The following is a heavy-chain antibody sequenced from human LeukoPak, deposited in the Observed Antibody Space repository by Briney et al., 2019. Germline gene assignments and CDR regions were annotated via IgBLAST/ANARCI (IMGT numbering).Heavy chain of an antibody. V-gene: IGHV3-7*01. D-gene: IGHD1-26*01. J-gene: IGHJ3*02. Sequence: GGSLRLSCAASGFTFSSYWMSWARQAPGNGLEWVANIKQDGSEKNYVDSVKGRFTISGDNDKNSLYLQMNSLRAEDTAVYYCARGRWELGAFDIWGQGTMVTVSS. CDR1: GFTFSSYW. CDR3: ARGRWELGAFDI. CDR2: IKQDGSEK.